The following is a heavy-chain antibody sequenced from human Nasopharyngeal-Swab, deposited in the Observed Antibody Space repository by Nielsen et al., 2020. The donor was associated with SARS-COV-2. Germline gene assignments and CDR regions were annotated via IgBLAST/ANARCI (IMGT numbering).Heavy chain of an antibody. V-gene: IGHV3-30-3*01. CDR1: GFTFSSYA. J-gene: IGHJ6*02. D-gene: IGHD3-22*01. Sequence: GGSLRLSCAASGFTFSSYAMHWVRQAPGKRLEWVAVISYDGSNKYYADSVKGRFTISRDNSKNTLYLQMNSLRAEDTAVYYCARTYDSSGYWVWYYYYGMDVWGQGTTVTVSS. CDR2: ISYDGSNK. CDR3: ARTYDSSGYWVWYYYYGMDV.